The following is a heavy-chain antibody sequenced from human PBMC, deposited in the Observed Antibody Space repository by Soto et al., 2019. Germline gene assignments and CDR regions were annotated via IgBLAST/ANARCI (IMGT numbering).Heavy chain of an antibody. J-gene: IGHJ6*03. D-gene: IGHD1-7*01. CDR2: INAGNGNT. Sequence: QVQLVQSGAEVKKPGASVKVSCKASGYTFTSYAMHWVRQAPGQRLEWMGWINAGNGNTKYSQKFQGRVTITRDTSASTAYMELSSLRSEDTAVYYCARAVNWNYVYDYYYYMDVWGKGTTVTVSS. CDR3: ARAVNWNYVYDYYYYMDV. V-gene: IGHV1-3*01. CDR1: GYTFTSYA.